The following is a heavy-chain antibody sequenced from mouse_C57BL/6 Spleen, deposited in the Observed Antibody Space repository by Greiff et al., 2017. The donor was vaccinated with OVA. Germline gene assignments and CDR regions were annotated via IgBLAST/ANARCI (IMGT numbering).Heavy chain of an antibody. D-gene: IGHD2-5*01. CDR3: VLGYSNSYYAMDY. V-gene: IGHV10-1*01. CDR1: GFSFNTYA. Sequence: DVMLVESGGGLVQPKGSLKLSCAASGFSFNTYAMNWVRQAPGKGLEWVARIRSKSNNYATYYADSVKDRFTISRDDSESMLYLQMNNLKTEDTAMYYCVLGYSNSYYAMDYWGQGTSVTVSS. J-gene: IGHJ4*01. CDR2: IRSKSNNYAT.